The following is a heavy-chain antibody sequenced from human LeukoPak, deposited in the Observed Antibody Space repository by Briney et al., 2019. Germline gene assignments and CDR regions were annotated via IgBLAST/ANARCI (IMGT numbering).Heavy chain of an antibody. V-gene: IGHV3-9*01. CDR3: AKERSLAVAGTNFDY. CDR1: GFTFDDYV. D-gene: IGHD6-19*01. J-gene: IGHJ4*02. CDR2: ISWNSGSI. Sequence: GGSLRLSCAASGFTFDDYVMHWVRQAPGKGLEWVSGISWNSGSIGYADSVKGRFTISRDNAKNSLYLQMNSLRAEDTALYYCAKERSLAVAGTNFDYWGQGTLVTVSS.